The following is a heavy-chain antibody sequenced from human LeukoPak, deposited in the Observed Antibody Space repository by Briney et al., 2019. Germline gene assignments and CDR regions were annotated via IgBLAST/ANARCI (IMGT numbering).Heavy chain of an antibody. CDR1: GYSFNTYW. Sequence: GYLNLSCKGSGYSFNTYWIGLVRQMPGKGLEGVGVSYPGYYDTRYSPSFQGQVTISVDKSISTAYLQWSSLTASDTAMYYCAIRYSGAYNDYWGQGTLVTVSS. D-gene: IGHD1-26*01. J-gene: IGHJ4*02. CDR3: AIRYSGAYNDY. V-gene: IGHV5-51*01. CDR2: SYPGYYDT.